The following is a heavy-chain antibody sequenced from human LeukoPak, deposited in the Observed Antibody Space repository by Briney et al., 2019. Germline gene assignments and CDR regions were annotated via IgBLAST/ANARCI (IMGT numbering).Heavy chain of an antibody. CDR3: ARDVLCGGDCYPPYNWFDP. J-gene: IGHJ5*02. D-gene: IGHD2-21*02. V-gene: IGHV1-69*04. CDR2: IIPILGIA. Sequence: ASVKVSCKASGGTFSSYAISWVRQAPGQGLEWMERIIPILGIANYAQKFQGRVTITADKSTSTAYMELSSLRSEDTAVYYCARDVLCGGDCYPPYNWFDPWGQGTLVTVSS. CDR1: GGTFSSYA.